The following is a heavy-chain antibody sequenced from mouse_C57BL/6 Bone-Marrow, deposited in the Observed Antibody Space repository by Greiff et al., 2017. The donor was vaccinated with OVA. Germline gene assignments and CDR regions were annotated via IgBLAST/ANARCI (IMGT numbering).Heavy chain of an antibody. D-gene: IGHD2-2*01. Sequence: QVQLQQSGAELARPGASVKLSCKASGYTFTSYGISWVKQRTGQGLEWIGEIYPRSGNTYYNEKFKGKATLTADKSSSTAYMELRSLTSADSAVYFCARGLWLRRAWFAYWGQGTLVTVSA. J-gene: IGHJ3*01. CDR1: GYTFTSYG. CDR3: ARGLWLRRAWFAY. CDR2: IYPRSGNT. V-gene: IGHV1-81*01.